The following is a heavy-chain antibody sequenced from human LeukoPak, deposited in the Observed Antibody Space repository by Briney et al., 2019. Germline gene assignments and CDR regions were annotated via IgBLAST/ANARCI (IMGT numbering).Heavy chain of an antibody. D-gene: IGHD6-13*01. CDR1: GFTFSNYA. J-gene: IGHJ5*02. V-gene: IGHV3-23*01. Sequence: GGSLRLSCEASGFTFSNYAMNWVRQAPGKGLEWVSVISGSGSSTYYADSVKGRFTISRDNSKNTLYLLMNSLRAEDTAIYYCAKFPYAAYSSSCFDLWGQGTLVTVSS. CDR2: ISGSGSST. CDR3: AKFPYAAYSSSCFDL.